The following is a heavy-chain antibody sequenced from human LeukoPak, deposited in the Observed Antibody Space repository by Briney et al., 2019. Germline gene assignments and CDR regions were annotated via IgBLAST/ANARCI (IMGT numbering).Heavy chain of an antibody. CDR3: ASSGYDLSGFDY. CDR1: GGSVSSGSYY. J-gene: IGHJ4*02. CDR2: IYYSGST. D-gene: IGHD5-12*01. V-gene: IGHV4-61*01. Sequence: SETLSLTCTVSGGSVSSGSYYWSWIRQPPGKGLEWIGYIYYSGSTNYNPPLKSRVTISVDTSKNQFSLKLSSVTAADTAVYYCASSGYDLSGFDYWGQGTLVTVSS.